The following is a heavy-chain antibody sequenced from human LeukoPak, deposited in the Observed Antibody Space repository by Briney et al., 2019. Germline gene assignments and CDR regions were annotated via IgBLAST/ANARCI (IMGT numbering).Heavy chain of an antibody. J-gene: IGHJ6*02. D-gene: IGHD3-22*01. Sequence: GGSLRLSCAASGFTFSSYGMHWVRQAPGKGLEWVAVIWYDGSNKYYADSVKGRFTISRDNSKNTLYLQMNSLRAEDTAVYYCAGVGLPHYYDSSGYPVYYYGMDVWGQGTTVTVSS. V-gene: IGHV3-33*01. CDR2: IWYDGSNK. CDR1: GFTFSSYG. CDR3: AGVGLPHYYDSSGYPVYYYGMDV.